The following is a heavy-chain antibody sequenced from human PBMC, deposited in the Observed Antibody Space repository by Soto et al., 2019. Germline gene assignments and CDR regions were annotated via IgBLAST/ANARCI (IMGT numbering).Heavy chain of an antibody. J-gene: IGHJ6*02. D-gene: IGHD3-10*01. CDR1: GFTFSSYA. CDR2: ISGTGIST. Sequence: GGSLRLSCAASGFTFSSYAMSWVRQAPGKGLEWVSAISGTGISTYYADSVKGRFTISRDNSRNTLYLQMNSLRAEDTAVYYCAGSGSYFYRMDVWGQGTTVTVSS. V-gene: IGHV3-23*01. CDR3: AGSGSYFYRMDV.